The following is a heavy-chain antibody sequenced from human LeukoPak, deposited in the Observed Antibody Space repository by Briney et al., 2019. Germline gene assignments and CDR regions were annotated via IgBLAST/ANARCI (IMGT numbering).Heavy chain of an antibody. Sequence: SETLSLTCTVSGGSISSYYWSWIRQPPGKGLEWIGYIYYSGSANYNPPLKSRVTISVDTSKNQFSLKLSSVTAADTAVYYCARHRYYDFWSGYGTFDYWGQGTLVTVSS. V-gene: IGHV4-59*08. D-gene: IGHD3-3*01. CDR2: IYYSGSA. CDR1: GGSISSYY. CDR3: ARHRYYDFWSGYGTFDY. J-gene: IGHJ4*02.